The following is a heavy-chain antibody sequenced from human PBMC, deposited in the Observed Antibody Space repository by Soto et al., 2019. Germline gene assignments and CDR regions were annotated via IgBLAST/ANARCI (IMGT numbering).Heavy chain of an antibody. Sequence: GASVKVSCKASGYTFTGYDMHCVRQAPGQGLEWMGWINPNSGGTNYAQKFQGRVTMTRDTSISTAYMELSRLRSDDTAVYYCARVRGYSSSSDFDYWGQGTLVTVSS. CDR2: INPNSGGT. CDR1: GYTFTGYD. V-gene: IGHV1-2*02. J-gene: IGHJ4*02. CDR3: ARVRGYSSSSDFDY. D-gene: IGHD6-6*01.